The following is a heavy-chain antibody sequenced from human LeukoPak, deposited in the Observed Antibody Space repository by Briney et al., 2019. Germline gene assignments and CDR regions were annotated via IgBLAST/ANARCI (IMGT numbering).Heavy chain of an antibody. CDR3: AKDRDYVWGSYRYLDAFDI. CDR1: GFTFSNYA. CDR2: ISGSGGST. Sequence: GGSLRLSCAASGFTFSNYAMTWVRQAPGKGLECVSAISGSGGSTYSADSVKGRFTVSRDNSKNTLYLQMNSLRAEDTAVYYCAKDRDYVWGSYRYLDAFDIWGQGTMVTVSS. J-gene: IGHJ3*02. D-gene: IGHD3-16*02. V-gene: IGHV3-23*01.